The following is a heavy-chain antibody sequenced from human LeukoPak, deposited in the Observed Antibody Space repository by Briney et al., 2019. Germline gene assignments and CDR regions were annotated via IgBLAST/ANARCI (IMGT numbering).Heavy chain of an antibody. D-gene: IGHD5-12*01. V-gene: IGHV4-34*01. CDR1: GGSFSRYY. J-gene: IGHJ4*03. CDR3: ARGATISEIGYFDL. Sequence: SETLSLTCAVYGGSFSRYYWSWIRQSPGKGLEWIAEIDHRGDTNYNPSVKSRVTISVDTSKNQFSLKVRSLSAADTAVYYCARGATISEIGYFDLWGQGTLDTVSS. CDR2: IDHRGDT.